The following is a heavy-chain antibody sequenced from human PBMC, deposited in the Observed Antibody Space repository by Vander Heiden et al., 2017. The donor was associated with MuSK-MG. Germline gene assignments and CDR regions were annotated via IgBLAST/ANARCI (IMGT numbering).Heavy chain of an antibody. Sequence: LQLQESGPGLVKPSETLSLHCTVSGGSISSSSYYWGWIRQPPGKGLEWIGSIYYSGSTYYNPSLKSRVTISVDTSKNQFSLKLSSVTAADTAVYYCASTLGYCSSTSCYPFDYWGQGTLVTVSS. D-gene: IGHD2-2*01. J-gene: IGHJ4*02. V-gene: IGHV4-39*01. CDR2: IYYSGST. CDR3: ASTLGYCSSTSCYPFDY. CDR1: GGSISSSSYY.